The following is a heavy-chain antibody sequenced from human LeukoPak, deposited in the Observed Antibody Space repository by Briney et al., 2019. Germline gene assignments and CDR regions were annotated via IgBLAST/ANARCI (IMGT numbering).Heavy chain of an antibody. CDR1: GFTFSSYG. J-gene: IGHJ4*02. D-gene: IGHD3-3*01. CDR3: ARPLTIFGVVTPLDY. Sequence: PGGSLRLSCAASGFTFSSYGMHWVRQAPGKGLEWVAVIWYDGSNKYYADSVKGRFTISRDNSKNTLYLQMNSLRAEDTAVYYCARPLTIFGVVTPLDYWGQGTLVTVSS. CDR2: IWYDGSNK. V-gene: IGHV3-33*01.